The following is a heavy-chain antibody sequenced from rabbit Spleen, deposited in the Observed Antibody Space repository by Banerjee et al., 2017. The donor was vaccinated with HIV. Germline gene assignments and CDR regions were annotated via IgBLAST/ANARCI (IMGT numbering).Heavy chain of an antibody. CDR3: VREGGYGAYGDYRL. CDR2: IYNGDGST. D-gene: IGHD2-1*01. CDR1: GFSFSSTYW. Sequence: QSLEESGGDLVKPGASLTLTCTASGFSFSSTYWICWVRQAPGKRPEWIACIYNGDGSTYYASWAKGRFTISKTSSTTVTLQMTSLTVADTATYFCVREGGYGAYGDYRLWGQGTLVTVS. J-gene: IGHJ3*01. V-gene: IGHV1S40*01.